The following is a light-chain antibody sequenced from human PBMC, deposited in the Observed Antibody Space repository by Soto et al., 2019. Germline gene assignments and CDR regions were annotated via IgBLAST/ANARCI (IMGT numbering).Light chain of an antibody. CDR2: SNN. CDR3: AACDDSLNGWV. J-gene: IGLJ3*02. Sequence: QSVLTQPPSASGTPGQRVTISCSGSSSNIGSNTVNWYQQLQGTAPKLLIYSNNHRPSGVPDRFSGSKSDTSASLSISGLQSEDEAEYYCAACDDSLNGWVFGGGTKLTVL. V-gene: IGLV1-44*01. CDR1: SSNIGSNT.